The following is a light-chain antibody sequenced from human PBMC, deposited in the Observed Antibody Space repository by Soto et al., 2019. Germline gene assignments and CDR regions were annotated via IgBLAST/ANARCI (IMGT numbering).Light chain of an antibody. J-gene: IGLJ1*01. CDR3: CSYAGSYTRV. Sequence: QSVLTQPRSVSGSPGQSVTISCTGTSSDVGGYNYVSWYQQHPGKAPKLMIYDVGKRPSGVPDRFSGSKSDNTASPTISGLQPEDEADYYCCSYAGSYTRVFGTGTKVTVL. V-gene: IGLV2-11*01. CDR1: SSDVGGYNY. CDR2: DVG.